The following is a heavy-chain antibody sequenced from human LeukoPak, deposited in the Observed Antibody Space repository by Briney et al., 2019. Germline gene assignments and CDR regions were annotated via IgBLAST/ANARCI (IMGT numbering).Heavy chain of an antibody. CDR2: ISSESTYI. V-gene: IGHV3-21*01. CDR3: ARFETVAAKPFEY. D-gene: IGHD6-19*01. CDR1: GFTFSDYS. Sequence: GGSLKLSCAASGFTFSDYSMNWVRQAPGMGLEWVSSISSESTYILYADSAKGRFTISRDNAKNSLYLQMDSLRAEDTAVYYCARFETVAAKPFEYWGQGALVTVSS. J-gene: IGHJ4*02.